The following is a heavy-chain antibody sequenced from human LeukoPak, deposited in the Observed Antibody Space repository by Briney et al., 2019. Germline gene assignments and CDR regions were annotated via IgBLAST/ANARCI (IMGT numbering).Heavy chain of an antibody. CDR3: ACLRDGYSGDY. V-gene: IGHV3-23*01. Sequence: PGGSLRLSCAASGFTFSTFTISWVRQAPGKGLEWVSAISNSGSTYYTDSVKGRFTTSRDNSKNTLYLQMNSLRADDTAIYYCACLRDGYSGDYWGQGTLVTVSS. CDR1: GFTFSTFT. J-gene: IGHJ4*02. CDR2: ISNSGST. D-gene: IGHD5-24*01.